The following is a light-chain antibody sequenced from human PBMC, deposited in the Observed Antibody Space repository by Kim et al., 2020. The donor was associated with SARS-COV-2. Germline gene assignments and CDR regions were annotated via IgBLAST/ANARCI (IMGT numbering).Light chain of an antibody. J-gene: IGKJ1*01. Sequence: SPGERATLSCRASQSVSSSYVAWYQQKPGQAPRLLIYGAYNRDTAIPERFTGSGSGTDFTLTISRLEPEDFAVYYCQQHGTSPWTFGQGTKVDIK. CDR3: QQHGTSPWT. V-gene: IGKV3-20*01. CDR2: GAY. CDR1: QSVSSSY.